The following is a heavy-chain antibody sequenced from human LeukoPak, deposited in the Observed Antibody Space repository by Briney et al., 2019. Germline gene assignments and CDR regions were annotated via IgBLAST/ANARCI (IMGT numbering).Heavy chain of an antibody. J-gene: IGHJ4*02. V-gene: IGHV1-2*02. D-gene: IGHD6-13*01. CDR3: VRAWGIAAAGTLGY. Sequence: ASVKVSCKASGYTFTGYYMHWVRQAPGQGLEWMGWINPNSGGTNYTQKFQGRVTMTRDTSISTAYMELSRLRSDDTAVYYCVRAWGIAAAGTLGYWGQGTLVTVSS. CDR1: GYTFTGYY. CDR2: INPNSGGT.